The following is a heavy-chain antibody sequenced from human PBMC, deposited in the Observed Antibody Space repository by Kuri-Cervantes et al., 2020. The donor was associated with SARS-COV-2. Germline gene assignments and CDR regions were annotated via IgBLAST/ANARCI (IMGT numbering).Heavy chain of an antibody. CDR2: ISSSSTI. V-gene: IGHV3-69-1*01. Sequence: GESLKISCAASGFTFSDYYMNWVRQAPGKGLEWVSSISSSSTIYYADSVKGRFTISRDNAKNSLYLQMNSLRAEDTAVYYCARVARYYYYMDVWGKGTTVTVSS. CDR3: ARVARYYYYMDV. CDR1: GFTFSDYY. J-gene: IGHJ6*03.